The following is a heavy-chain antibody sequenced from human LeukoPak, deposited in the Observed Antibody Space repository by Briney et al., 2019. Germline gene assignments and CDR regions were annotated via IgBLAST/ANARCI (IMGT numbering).Heavy chain of an antibody. CDR1: GFNFNNYW. Sequence: GGSLRLSCAASGFNFNNYWMHWVRQAPGKGLVWVSRINSDGISTSYADSVKGRFTISRDNAKNKLYLQMNSLRDEDTAVYYCASNYHSDSSGLYPYFFDYWGQGALVTVSS. CDR3: ASNYHSDSSGLYPYFFDY. J-gene: IGHJ4*02. D-gene: IGHD3-22*01. V-gene: IGHV3-74*01. CDR2: INSDGIST.